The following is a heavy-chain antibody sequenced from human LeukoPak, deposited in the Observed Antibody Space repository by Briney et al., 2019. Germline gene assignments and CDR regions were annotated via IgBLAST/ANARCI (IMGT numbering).Heavy chain of an antibody. D-gene: IGHD1-26*01. Sequence: GGSLRLSCAASGFTFSSYGMHWVRQAPGKGLEWVAVISYDGSNKYYADSVKGRFTISRDNSESTLYLQMNSLGADDTAVYYCARPRSGSYGGKLDNWGQGALVTVSS. CDR2: ISYDGSNK. V-gene: IGHV3-30*03. J-gene: IGHJ4*02. CDR3: ARPRSGSYGGKLDN. CDR1: GFTFSSYG.